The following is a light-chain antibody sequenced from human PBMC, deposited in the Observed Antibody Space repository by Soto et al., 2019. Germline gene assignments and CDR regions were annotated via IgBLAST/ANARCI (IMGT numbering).Light chain of an antibody. J-gene: IGLJ1*01. CDR2: GNT. CDR3: QSYDSSLSGYV. CDR1: SSNIGAGYD. Sequence: QPVLTQPPSVSGAPGQRVTISCTGSSSNIGAGYDVHWYQQLPGTAPKLLIYGNTHRPSGVPDRFSVSKSGTSASLAITELQAEDEADYYCQSYDSSLSGYVFGAGTKLTVL. V-gene: IGLV1-40*01.